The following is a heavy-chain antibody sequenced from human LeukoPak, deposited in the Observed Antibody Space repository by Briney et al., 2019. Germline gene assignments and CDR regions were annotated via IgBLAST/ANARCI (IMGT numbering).Heavy chain of an antibody. J-gene: IGHJ5*02. CDR2: INHSGST. CDR3: ARVFPSAMIRGDDVGWFDP. V-gene: IGHV4-34*01. Sequence: SETLSLTCAVYGGSFSGYYWSWIRQPPGKGLGWIGEINHSGSTNYNPSLKSRVTISVDTSKNQFSLKLSSVTAADTAVYYCARVFPSAMIRGDDVGWFDPWGQGTLVTVSS. D-gene: IGHD3-10*01. CDR1: GGSFSGYY.